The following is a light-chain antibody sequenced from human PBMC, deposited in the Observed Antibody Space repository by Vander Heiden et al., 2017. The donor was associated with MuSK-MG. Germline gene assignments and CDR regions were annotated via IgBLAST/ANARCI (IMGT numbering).Light chain of an antibody. CDR3: QQLSDWPPLT. V-gene: IGKV3-11*01. CDR2: DAS. J-gene: IGKJ4*01. CDR1: QSVGTY. Sequence: VLTQSPATLSLSPGERATLSCRAIQSVGTYLAWYQQKPVQAPRLLIYDASNRATGIPTRFSGSGSGTDFTLTISSLEMEDFAVSYCQQLSDWPPLTFGGGTKVEIK.